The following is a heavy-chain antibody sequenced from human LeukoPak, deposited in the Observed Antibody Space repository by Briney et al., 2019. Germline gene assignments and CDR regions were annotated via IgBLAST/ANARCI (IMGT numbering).Heavy chain of an antibody. V-gene: IGHV3-74*01. Sequence: GGSLRLSCTASGFKFGDYAMNWVRQAPGKGLVWVSRINSDGSRTTYADSVKGRFTISRDNAKNTLYLQMNSLRAEDTAVYYCARVGARLGAFDIWGQGTMVTASS. CDR2: INSDGSRT. J-gene: IGHJ3*02. CDR1: GFKFGDYA. D-gene: IGHD6-25*01. CDR3: ARVGARLGAFDI.